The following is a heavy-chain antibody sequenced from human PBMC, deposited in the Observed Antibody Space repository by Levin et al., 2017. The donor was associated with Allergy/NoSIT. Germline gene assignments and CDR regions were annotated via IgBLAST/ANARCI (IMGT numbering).Heavy chain of an antibody. CDR1: GNSLITYW. D-gene: IGHD4-17*01. CDR2: IDPRDSHT. V-gene: IGHV5-10-1*01. Sequence: GGSLRLSCGASGNSLITYWNIWVRQMPGKGLEWMGTIDPRDSHTNYSPSFQGHGTISIDKSITTAYLQWDSLKDSDTAMYYCVIYGSTPAVWGQGTLVTVSS. J-gene: IGHJ4*02. CDR3: VIYGSTPAV.